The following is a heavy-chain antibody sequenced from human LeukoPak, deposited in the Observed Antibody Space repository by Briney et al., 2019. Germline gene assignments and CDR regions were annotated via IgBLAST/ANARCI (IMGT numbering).Heavy chain of an antibody. CDR3: ASDFGY. CDR2: IYTSGST. Sequence: SETLSLTCTVSGGSISTDYWTWIRQPAGKGLEWIGLIYTSGSTNHNPSLKSRVTMSVDTSKNQFSLKLTSVTAADTAVYYCASDFGYWGQGTLVTVSS. V-gene: IGHV4-4*07. D-gene: IGHD3-10*01. J-gene: IGHJ4*02. CDR1: GGSISTDY.